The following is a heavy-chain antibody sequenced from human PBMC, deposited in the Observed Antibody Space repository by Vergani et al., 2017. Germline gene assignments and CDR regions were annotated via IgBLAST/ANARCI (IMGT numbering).Heavy chain of an antibody. CDR1: GYSITELT. V-gene: IGHV1-24*01. J-gene: IGHJ4*02. Sequence: QVQLVQSGSEVRKPGASVKVSCQVSGYSITELTIHWVRQAPGKGLEWMGGFDPEHGEVTFAHHIQGRVTMTEDRSTDTAYMELSSLRSEDTAIYYCASGDYGILTGYRYWGQGTLVTVSA. D-gene: IGHD3-9*01. CDR3: ASGDYGILTGYRY. CDR2: FDPEHGEV.